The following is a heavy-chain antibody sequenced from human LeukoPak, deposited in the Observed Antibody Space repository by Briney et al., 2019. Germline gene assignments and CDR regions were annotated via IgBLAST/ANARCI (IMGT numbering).Heavy chain of an antibody. CDR2: INHSGST. V-gene: IGHV4-34*01. CDR3: ARSRIGWFDY. D-gene: IGHD2-2*03. CDR1: GGSFSGYY. J-gene: IGHJ4*02. Sequence: PSETLSLTCAVYGGSFSGYYWSWIRQPPGKGLEWIGEINHSGSTNYNPSLKSRVTISVDTSKNQFSLKLSSVTAADTAVYYCARSRIGWFDYWGQGTLVTVSS.